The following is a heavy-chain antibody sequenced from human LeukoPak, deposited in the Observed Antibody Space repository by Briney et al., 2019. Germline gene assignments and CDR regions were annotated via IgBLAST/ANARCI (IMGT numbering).Heavy chain of an antibody. CDR2: IDYSGST. CDR1: GVSIISTTYY. V-gene: IGHV4-39*07. D-gene: IGHD6-13*01. Sequence: SETLSLTCTVSGVSIISTTYYWGWLRQPPGEGLEWIGSIDYSGSTYYNPSLKSRVTISVDMSKNQFSLNLSSVTAADTAVYSCARASGSSWYERRLHAYYYYMDVWGKGTTVTVSS. CDR3: ARASGSSWYERRLHAYYYYMDV. J-gene: IGHJ6*03.